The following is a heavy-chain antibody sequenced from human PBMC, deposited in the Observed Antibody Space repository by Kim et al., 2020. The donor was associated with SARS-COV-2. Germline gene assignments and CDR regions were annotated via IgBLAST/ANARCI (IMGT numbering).Heavy chain of an antibody. CDR2: INHSGST. CDR1: GGSFSGYY. D-gene: IGHD6-6*01. J-gene: IGHJ6*02. V-gene: IGHV4-34*01. Sequence: SETLSLTCAVYGGSFSGYYWSWIRQPPGKGLEWIGEINHSGSTNYNPSLKSRVTISVDTSKNQFSLKLSSVTAADTAVYYCAREIGLRSSSFGYYYYYGMDVWGQGTTVTVSS. CDR3: AREIGLRSSSFGYYYYYGMDV.